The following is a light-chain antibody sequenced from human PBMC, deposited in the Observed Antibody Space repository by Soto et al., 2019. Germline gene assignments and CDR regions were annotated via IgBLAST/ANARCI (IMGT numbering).Light chain of an antibody. Sequence: QSALTQPASVSGSPGQSITISCTGTSSDVGGYNYVSWYQQHPGKAPKLMIYEVSNRPSGGSNRFSGSKSGNTASLTISGLQAEDEADYYCRSYTSSSPRVFGEGTKLPVL. J-gene: IGLJ3*02. CDR1: SSDVGGYNY. V-gene: IGLV2-14*01. CDR3: RSYTSSSPRV. CDR2: EVS.